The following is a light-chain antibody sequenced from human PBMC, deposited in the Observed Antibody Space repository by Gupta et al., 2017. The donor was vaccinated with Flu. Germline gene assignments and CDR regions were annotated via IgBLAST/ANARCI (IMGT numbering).Light chain of an antibody. CDR2: WAS. Sequence: DSLMTEPPDSLAVCLGERATINCRSSRNILYSANNKNYLAWYQQKPGQPPKLLISWASTRECGVPDSFSGSGSGTDFTLTISSLQSEDVAVYYCQQEDSSSFIFGQGTQLEIK. V-gene: IGKV4-1*01. CDR1: RNILYSANNKNY. J-gene: IGKJ2*01. CDR3: QQEDSSSFI.